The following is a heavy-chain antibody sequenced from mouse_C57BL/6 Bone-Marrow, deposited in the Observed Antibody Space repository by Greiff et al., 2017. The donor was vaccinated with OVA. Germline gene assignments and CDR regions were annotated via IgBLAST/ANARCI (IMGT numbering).Heavy chain of an antibody. CDR1: GFTFSSYA. J-gene: IGHJ4*01. CDR3: TRLLDAMDY. Sequence: EVKLMESGEGLVKPGGSLKLSCAASGFTFSSYAMSWVRQTPEKRLEWVAYISSGGAYIYYADTVKGRFTISRDNARKTLYLQMSSLKSEDTAMYYCTRLLDAMDYWGQGTSVTVSS. D-gene: IGHD2-1*01. V-gene: IGHV5-9-1*02. CDR2: ISSGGAYI.